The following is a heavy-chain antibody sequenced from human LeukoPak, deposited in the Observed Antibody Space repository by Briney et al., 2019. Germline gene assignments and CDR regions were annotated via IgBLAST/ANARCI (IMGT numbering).Heavy chain of an antibody. Sequence: GGSLRLSCAASGFTVSNNYMSWVRQAPGKGLEWVSVIYSGGNTYYADSVKGRFTISRDNSKNTLYLQMNSLRGEDTAVYYCARDETGTLDYWGRGTLVTVSS. D-gene: IGHD1-1*01. V-gene: IGHV3-66*02. CDR2: IYSGGNT. J-gene: IGHJ4*02. CDR3: ARDETGTLDY. CDR1: GFTVSNNY.